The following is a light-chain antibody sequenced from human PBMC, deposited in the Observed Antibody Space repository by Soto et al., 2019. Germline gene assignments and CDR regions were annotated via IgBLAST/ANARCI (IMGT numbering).Light chain of an antibody. CDR3: LQHNTYPWT. J-gene: IGKJ1*01. CDR2: AAS. Sequence: DIQMTQSPSAMSASVGDRDSITCRASQGISTYLAWFQQKPGKVPKSLIYAASILQTGVLSRFSGSGSCTEFTLNVSSLQHEDLATYYCLQHNTYPWTFGQGTKVEIK. V-gene: IGKV1-17*03. CDR1: QGISTY.